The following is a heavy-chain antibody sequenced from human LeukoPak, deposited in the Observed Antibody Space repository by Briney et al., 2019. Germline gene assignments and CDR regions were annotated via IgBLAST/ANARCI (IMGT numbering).Heavy chain of an antibody. D-gene: IGHD3-3*01. CDR3: ARGPRTIFGVVIIKDYYYYGMDV. V-gene: IGHV1-69*01. Sequence: AASVKVSCTASGGTFSSYAISWVRQAPGQGPEWMGGIIPIFGTANYAQKFQGRVTITADESTSTAYMELSSLRSEDTAVYYCARGPRTIFGVVIIKDYYYYGMDVWGQGTTVTVSS. J-gene: IGHJ6*02. CDR2: IIPIFGTA. CDR1: GGTFSSYA.